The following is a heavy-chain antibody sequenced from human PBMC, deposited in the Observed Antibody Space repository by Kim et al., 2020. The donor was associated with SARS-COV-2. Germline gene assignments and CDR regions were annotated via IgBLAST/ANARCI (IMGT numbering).Heavy chain of an antibody. D-gene: IGHD3-10*01. V-gene: IGHV1-69*04. CDR1: GGTFSRYA. CDR3: AGDIPDYGSGRYVYYFDY. J-gene: IGHJ4*02. CDR2: IIPILGIA. Sequence: SVKVSCKASGGTFSRYAISWVRQAPGQGLEWMGRIIPILGIANYAQKFQGRVTITADKSTSTAYMGLSSLRSEDTAVYYCAGDIPDYGSGRYVYYFDYWGQGTLVTVSS.